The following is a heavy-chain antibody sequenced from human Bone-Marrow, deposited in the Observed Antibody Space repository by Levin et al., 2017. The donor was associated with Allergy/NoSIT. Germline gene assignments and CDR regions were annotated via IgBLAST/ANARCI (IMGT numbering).Heavy chain of an antibody. CDR2: FDPDGSET. V-gene: IGHV5-51*01. CDR1: GYVFSDYW. D-gene: IGHD1-7*01. CDR3: ARQPGITETGAVMEY. J-gene: IGHJ4*02. Sequence: KHGESLKISCQGSGYVFSDYWIGWVRQLPGKGLEWMGIFDPDGSETKYSPSFQGQVTISVDQSINTAYLQLRRLKPSDTARYFCARQPGITETGAVMEYWGQGTLLVVSS.